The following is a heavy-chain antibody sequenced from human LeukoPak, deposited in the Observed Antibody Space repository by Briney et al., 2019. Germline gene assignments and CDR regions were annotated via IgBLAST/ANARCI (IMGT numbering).Heavy chain of an antibody. CDR2: ISYDGSNK. CDR1: GFTFSRYA. V-gene: IGHV3-30-3*01. J-gene: IGHJ4*02. CDR3: ARDRVYYDILTGSYDY. Sequence: GGSLRLSCAASGFTFSRYAMRWVRQAPGKGLEWVAVISYDGSNKYYADSVKGRFTISRDNSKNTLYLQMNSLRVEDTAVYYCARDRVYYDILTGSYDYWGQGTLVTVSS. D-gene: IGHD3-9*01.